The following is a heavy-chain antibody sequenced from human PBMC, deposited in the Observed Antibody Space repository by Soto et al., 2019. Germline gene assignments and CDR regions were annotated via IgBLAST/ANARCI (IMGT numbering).Heavy chain of an antibody. Sequence: EVQVVESGGGLVQPGGSLRLSCAASGFTVSSNYMSWVRQAPGKGLEWVSVIYSGGTIDYADSVKGRFTSSRDNSKNTLYLQMNSLRAEDTAVYYWVTGQWPPFGYWGQGTLVTVSS. CDR1: GFTVSSNY. CDR2: IYSGGTI. J-gene: IGHJ4*02. V-gene: IGHV3-66*01. D-gene: IGHD3-16*01. CDR3: VTGQWPPFGY.